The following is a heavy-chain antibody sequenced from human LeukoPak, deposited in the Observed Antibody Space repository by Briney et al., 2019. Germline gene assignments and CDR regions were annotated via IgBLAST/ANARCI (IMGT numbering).Heavy chain of an antibody. Sequence: GASVKVSCKASGGTFSSYAIGWVRQAPGRGLEWMGGIIPIFGTANYAQKFQGRVTITADESTSTAYMELSSLRSEDTAVYYCARLPGEVYYDSSGYYRFDYWGQGTLVTVSS. J-gene: IGHJ4*02. D-gene: IGHD3-22*01. CDR1: GGTFSSYA. CDR2: IIPIFGTA. CDR3: ARLPGEVYYDSSGYYRFDY. V-gene: IGHV1-69*13.